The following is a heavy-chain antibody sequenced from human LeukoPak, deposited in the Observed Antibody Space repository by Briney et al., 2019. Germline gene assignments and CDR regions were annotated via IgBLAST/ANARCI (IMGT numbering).Heavy chain of an antibody. CDR2: MNPNSGNT. J-gene: IGHJ3*02. CDR3: ARDYYDSSGYFDAFDI. Sequence: ASVKVSCKASGYTFTSYDINWVRQATGQGLEWMGWMNPNSGNTGYAQKFQGRVTMTRNTSISTAYMELSSLRSEDTAVYYCARDYYDSSGYFDAFDIWGQGTMVTVSS. CDR1: GYTFTSYD. D-gene: IGHD3-22*01. V-gene: IGHV1-8*01.